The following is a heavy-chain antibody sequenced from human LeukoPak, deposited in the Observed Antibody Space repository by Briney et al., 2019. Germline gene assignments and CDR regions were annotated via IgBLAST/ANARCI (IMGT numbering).Heavy chain of an antibody. CDR2: IHSSSGSI. D-gene: IGHD1-26*01. Sequence: GGSLRLSCAASGFNFTNYNMSWVRQAPGKGLEWVSSIHSSSGSIYYADSLKGRFTISRDNAKNSLYLQMNSLRAEDTAVYYCAMDRVVGATSDAFDIWGQGTMVTVSS. J-gene: IGHJ3*02. CDR3: AMDRVVGATSDAFDI. CDR1: GFNFTNYN. V-gene: IGHV3-21*01.